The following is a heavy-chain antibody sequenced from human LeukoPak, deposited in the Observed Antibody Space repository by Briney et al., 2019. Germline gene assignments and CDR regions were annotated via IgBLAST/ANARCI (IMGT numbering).Heavy chain of an antibody. CDR1: GFTFSSYG. J-gene: IGHJ4*02. V-gene: IGHV3-23*01. CDR2: ISGSGDST. Sequence: GGSLRLSCAASGFTFSSYGMGWVRQAPGKGLEWVSAISGSGDSTYYADSVKGRFTISRDNSKNTLYLQMNSLRAEDTAVYYCAKVQYYYDSSGYYDPYYFDYWGQGTLVTVSS. CDR3: AKVQYYYDSSGYYDPYYFDY. D-gene: IGHD3-22*01.